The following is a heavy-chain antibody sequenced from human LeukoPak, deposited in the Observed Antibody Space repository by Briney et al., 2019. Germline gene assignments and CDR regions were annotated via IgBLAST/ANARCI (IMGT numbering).Heavy chain of an antibody. Sequence: SETLSLTCTVSGGSISSGGYYWSWIRQHPGKGLEWIGYIYYSGCTYYNPSLKSRVTMSVDTPKNQFSLKLSSVTAADTAVYYCAREGGQQLVPIWGQGTLVTVSS. CDR3: AREGGQQLVPI. J-gene: IGHJ4*02. CDR1: GGSISSGGYY. CDR2: IYYSGCT. V-gene: IGHV4-31*03. D-gene: IGHD6-13*01.